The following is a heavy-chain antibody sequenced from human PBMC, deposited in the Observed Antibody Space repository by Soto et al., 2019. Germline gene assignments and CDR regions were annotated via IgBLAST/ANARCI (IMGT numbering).Heavy chain of an antibody. D-gene: IGHD2-15*01. Sequence: QERLVQSGAEVRKPGASVKVSCKASGYTFTRYNVHWVRQAPGQGLEWMAIINPSGGTTYYVQKFEGRVTLTTDTSTSTVYMELSSLRSDDTAVYYCARVRGGGSEYFFDYWGQGTLVTVSS. CDR2: INPSGGTT. J-gene: IGHJ4*02. V-gene: IGHV1-46*01. CDR3: ARVRGGGSEYFFDY. CDR1: GYTFTRYN.